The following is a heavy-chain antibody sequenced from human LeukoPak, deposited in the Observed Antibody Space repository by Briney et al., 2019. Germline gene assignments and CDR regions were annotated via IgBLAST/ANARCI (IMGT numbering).Heavy chain of an antibody. V-gene: IGHV1-2*02. Sequence: ASVKVSCKASGYTFTGYYMHWVRQAPGQGLEWMGWINPNSGGTNYAQKFQGRVTMTRDTSISTAYMELSRLRSDDTVVYYCARDLSRHCSSTSCYRPDYWGQGTLVTVSS. D-gene: IGHD2-2*02. CDR3: ARDLSRHCSSTSCYRPDY. CDR2: INPNSGGT. CDR1: GYTFTGYY. J-gene: IGHJ4*02.